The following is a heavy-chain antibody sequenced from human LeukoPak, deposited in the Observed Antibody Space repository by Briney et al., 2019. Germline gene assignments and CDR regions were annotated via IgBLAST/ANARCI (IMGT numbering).Heavy chain of an antibody. CDR3: ARDWDGYIFGSSDY. J-gene: IGHJ4*02. D-gene: IGHD5-24*01. CDR2: ISSSSSYI. Sequence: GGSLRLSCAASGFTFSSYSMNWVRQAPGKGLEWVSSISSSSSYIYYADSVKGRFTISRDNAKNSLYLQMNSLRAEDTAVYYCARDWDGYIFGSSDYWGQGTLVTVSS. CDR1: GFTFSSYS. V-gene: IGHV3-21*01.